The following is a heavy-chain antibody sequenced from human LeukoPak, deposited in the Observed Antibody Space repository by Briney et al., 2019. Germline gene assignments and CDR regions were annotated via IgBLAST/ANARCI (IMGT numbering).Heavy chain of an antibody. J-gene: IGHJ3*02. CDR2: ISGSSVTT. CDR3: AKRSGAEGGPMNI. Sequence: GGSLRLSCAASGFTFSSYWMSWVRQAPGKGLEWVSAISGSSVTTYYAASVKGRFTVSRDNSRNTLFLQMNSLRAEDTAVYYCAKRSGAEGGPMNIWGQGTMVTVSS. D-gene: IGHD1-26*01. CDR1: GFTFSSYW. V-gene: IGHV3-23*01.